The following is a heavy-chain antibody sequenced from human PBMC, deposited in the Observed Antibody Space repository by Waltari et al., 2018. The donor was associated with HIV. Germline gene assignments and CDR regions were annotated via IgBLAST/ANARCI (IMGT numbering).Heavy chain of an antibody. D-gene: IGHD4-17*01. V-gene: IGHV3-9*02. J-gene: IGHJ2*01. CDR3: AKDKRSGYGGNSVWYFDL. CDR2: ISWNSVTI. CDR1: GFASDDYA. Sequence: EVQLVESGGGLVQLGGSLRLSFASSGFASDDYAMQRVRQAPGKGLEWVSGISWNSVTIGYADSVKGRFTIARDNAKNSLYLQMNSLRAEDTALYYCAKDKRSGYGGNSVWYFDLWGRGTLVTVSA.